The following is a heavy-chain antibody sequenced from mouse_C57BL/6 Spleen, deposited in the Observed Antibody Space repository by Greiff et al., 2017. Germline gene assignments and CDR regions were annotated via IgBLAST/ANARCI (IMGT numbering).Heavy chain of an antibody. Sequence: QVQLQQPGAELVMPGASVKLSCKASGYTFTSYWMDWVKQRPGQGLEWIGEIDPSDSYTNYNQKFKGKSTLTVDKSSSTAYMQLSSLTSEDSAVYYCALIYYDSDCYALDYWGQGTTVTVSA. V-gene: IGHV1-69*01. J-gene: IGHJ4*01. CDR1: GYTFTSYW. CDR3: ALIYYDSDCYALDY. CDR2: IDPSDSYT. D-gene: IGHD2-4*01.